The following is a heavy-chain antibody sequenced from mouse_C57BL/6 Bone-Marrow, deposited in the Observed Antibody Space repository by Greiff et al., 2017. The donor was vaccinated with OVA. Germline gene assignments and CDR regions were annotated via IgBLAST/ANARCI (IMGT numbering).Heavy chain of an antibody. CDR3: ARGDLQAGYFFDY. Sequence: VHLVESGAELVRPGSSVKLSCKASGYTFTSYWMDWVKKRPGQGLEWIGNIYPSDSDTQYNQKFKDKSTLTVDKSSSTAYMQLSSLTSEDSAVYDGARGDLQAGYFFDYWGQGTTFTVSS. D-gene: IGHD2-13*01. V-gene: IGHV1-61*01. J-gene: IGHJ2*01. CDR1: GYTFTSYW. CDR2: IYPSDSDT.